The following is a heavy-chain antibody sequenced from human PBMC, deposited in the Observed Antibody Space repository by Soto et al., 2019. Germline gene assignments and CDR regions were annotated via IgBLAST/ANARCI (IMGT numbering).Heavy chain of an antibody. CDR1: GGSISSGGYY. D-gene: IGHD2-15*01. Sequence: QVQLQESGPGLVKPSQTLSLTCTVSGGSISSGGYYWSWIRQHPGKGLEWIGYIYYSGSTYYNPSLKSRVTISVDTSKNQFSLKLSSVTAADTAVYYCARDGCSGGSCYFDYWGQGTLVTVS. J-gene: IGHJ4*02. CDR3: ARDGCSGGSCYFDY. V-gene: IGHV4-31*03. CDR2: IYYSGST.